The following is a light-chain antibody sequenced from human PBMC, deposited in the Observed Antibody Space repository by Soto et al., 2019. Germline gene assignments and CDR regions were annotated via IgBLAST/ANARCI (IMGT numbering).Light chain of an antibody. CDR1: QTISSW. V-gene: IGKV1-5*01. CDR2: DAS. CDR3: QQYNSYSWT. J-gene: IGKJ1*01. Sequence: DIQMTQSPSTLSGSVGDRVTITCRASQTISSWLAWYQQKTGKAPKLLIYDASSLESGVPSRFRGSGSGTEFTLTLSRLQPDDFETYYCQQYNSYSWTFGQGTKVDIK.